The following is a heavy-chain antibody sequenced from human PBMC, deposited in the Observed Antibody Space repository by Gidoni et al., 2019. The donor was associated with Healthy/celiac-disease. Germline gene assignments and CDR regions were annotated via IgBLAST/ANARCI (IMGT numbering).Heavy chain of an antibody. D-gene: IGHD3-3*01. CDR3: ASARYDFWSGYFDY. Sequence: SRDNSKNTLYLQMNSLRVEDTAVYYCASARYDFWSGYFDYWGQGTLVTVSS. J-gene: IGHJ4*02. V-gene: IGHV3-30*07.